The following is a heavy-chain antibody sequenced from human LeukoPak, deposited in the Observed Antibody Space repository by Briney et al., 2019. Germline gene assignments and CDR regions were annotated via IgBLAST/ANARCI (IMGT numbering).Heavy chain of an antibody. CDR3: AKRGAYFGGFDY. Sequence: GGSLRLSCAASGLTFRNYDMSWVRQAPGKGLEWVSAVSGSGDDTYYADSVKGRFTISRDHSKSTLYLQMNSLRAEDTAVYYCAKRGAYFGGFDYWGQGTLVTVSS. CDR1: GLTFRNYD. V-gene: IGHV3-23*01. D-gene: IGHD3-10*01. CDR2: VSGSGDDT. J-gene: IGHJ4*02.